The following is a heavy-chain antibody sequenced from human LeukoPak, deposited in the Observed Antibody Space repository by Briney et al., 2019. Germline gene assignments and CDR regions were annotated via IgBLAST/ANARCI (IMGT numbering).Heavy chain of an antibody. V-gene: IGHV4-34*01. D-gene: IGHD2-21*01. CDR2: INHSGST. Sequence: SETLSLTCTVSGGSFSGYYWSWIRQPPGKGLEWIGEINHSGSTNYNPSLKSRVTISVDTSKNQFSLKLSSVTAADTAVYYCARARGVVIADNWFDPGGQGTLATVS. CDR3: ARARGVVIADNWFDP. J-gene: IGHJ5*02. CDR1: GGSFSGYY.